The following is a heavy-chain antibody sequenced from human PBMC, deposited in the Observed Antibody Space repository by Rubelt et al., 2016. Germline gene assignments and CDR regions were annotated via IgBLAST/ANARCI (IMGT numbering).Heavy chain of an antibody. CDR3: AKSSSRWYEGAFDI. Sequence: EVQLVESGGGLVQPGRSLRLSCAASGFTFDDYAMHWVRQAPGKGLEWVSGISWNSDTIGYADSVKGRLTISRDNAKNSLYLQMNSLRAEDTALYYCAKSSSRWYEGAFDIWGQGTMVTVSS. V-gene: IGHV3-9*01. J-gene: IGHJ3*02. D-gene: IGHD6-13*01. CDR1: GFTFDDYA. CDR2: ISWNSDTI.